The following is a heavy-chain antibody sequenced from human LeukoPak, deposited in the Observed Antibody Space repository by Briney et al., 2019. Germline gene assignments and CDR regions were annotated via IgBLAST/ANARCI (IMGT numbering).Heavy chain of an antibody. D-gene: IGHD2-21*02. CDR1: GFTVSSNY. J-gene: IGHJ4*02. V-gene: IGHV3-53*01. CDR3: ARVSPEVTLDY. Sequence: SGGSLRLSCAASGFTVSSNYMSWVRQAPGKGLEWVSVIYSGGSTYYADSVKGRFTISRDNSKNTLYLQMNSLRAEDTAVYYCARVSPEVTLDYWGQGTLVTVSS. CDR2: IYSGGST.